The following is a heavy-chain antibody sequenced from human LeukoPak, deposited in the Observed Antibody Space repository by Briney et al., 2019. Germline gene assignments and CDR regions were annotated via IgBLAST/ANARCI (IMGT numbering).Heavy chain of an antibody. D-gene: IGHD3-9*01. CDR2: IFYSGTT. CDR1: GGSISSSSSY. CDR3: VRLPTGYPNWFDP. V-gene: IGHV4-39*01. J-gene: IGHJ5*02. Sequence: PSETLSLTCTVSGGSISSSSSYWGWIRQPPWKGLEWIGNIFYSGTTYYNPSLKSRVTISLDTSKNQFSLRLSSVTAADTAFYCCVRLPTGYPNWFDPWGQGTLVTVSS.